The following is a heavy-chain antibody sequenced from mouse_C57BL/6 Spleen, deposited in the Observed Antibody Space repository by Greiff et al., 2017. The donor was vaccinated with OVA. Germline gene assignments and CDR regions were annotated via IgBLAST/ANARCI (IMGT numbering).Heavy chain of an antibody. J-gene: IGHJ3*01. D-gene: IGHD2-4*01. V-gene: IGHV5-9*01. Sequence: EVHLVESGGGLVKPGGSLKLSCAASGFTFSSYTMSWVRQTPEKRLEWVATISGGGGNTYYPDRVKGRFTISRDNAKNTLYLQMSSLRSEDTALYYCARHGDYDVWFAYWGQGTLVTVSA. CDR2: ISGGGGNT. CDR3: ARHGDYDVWFAY. CDR1: GFTFSSYT.